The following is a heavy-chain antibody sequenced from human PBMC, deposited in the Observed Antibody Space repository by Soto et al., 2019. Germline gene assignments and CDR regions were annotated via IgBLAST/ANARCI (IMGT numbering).Heavy chain of an antibody. Sequence: SGSMSLTSAVYGGSFSGYYWSWIRKPPGKGLEWIGEINHSGSTNYNPSLKSRVTISVDTSKNQFSLKLSSVTAEDTAVYYCVRAPGPMYYAMDAWGQGTMVTAP. CDR1: GGSFSGYY. J-gene: IGHJ6*02. D-gene: IGHD2-8*01. CDR2: INHSGST. CDR3: VRAPGPMYYAMDA. V-gene: IGHV4-34*01.